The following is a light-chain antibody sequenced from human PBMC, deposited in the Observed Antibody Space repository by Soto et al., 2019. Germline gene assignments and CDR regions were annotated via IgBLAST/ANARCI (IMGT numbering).Light chain of an antibody. V-gene: IGLV2-14*01. CDR3: TSYTSSTWV. J-gene: IGLJ3*02. CDR2: EVS. CDR1: SSDVGDYIS. Sequence: QSALTQPASVSGSPGQSISISCTGPSSDVGDYISVSWFQQHPGKAPKLMIYEVSNRPSGVSNRFSGSKSANTASLTISGLQAEDEADYYCTSYTSSTWVFGGGTKLTVL.